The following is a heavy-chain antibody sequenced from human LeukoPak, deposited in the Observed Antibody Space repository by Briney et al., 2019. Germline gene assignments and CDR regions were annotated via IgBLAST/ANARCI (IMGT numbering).Heavy chain of an antibody. Sequence: SETLSLTCAVSGYSISSGYYWGWIRQPPGKGLEWLGSIYHSGSTYYNPSLKSRVTISVDTSKNQFSLKLSSVTAADTAVYYCARVPFYCSGGSCYLGYFDYWGQGTLVTVSS. D-gene: IGHD2-15*01. J-gene: IGHJ4*02. CDR3: ARVPFYCSGGSCYLGYFDY. CDR2: IYHSGST. V-gene: IGHV4-38-2*01. CDR1: GYSISSGYY.